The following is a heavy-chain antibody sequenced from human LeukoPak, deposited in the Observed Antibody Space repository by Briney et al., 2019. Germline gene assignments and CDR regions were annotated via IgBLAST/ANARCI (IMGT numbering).Heavy chain of an antibody. CDR3: AREEFFFPYYDFFY. Sequence: ASVKVSCKASGGTFSSYAISWVRQAPGQGLEWMGRIIPILGIANYAQKFQGRVTITADKSTSTAYMELSSLRSEDTAVYYCAREEFFFPYYDFFYWGQGTLVTVSS. D-gene: IGHD3-3*01. J-gene: IGHJ4*02. CDR1: GGTFSSYA. CDR2: IIPILGIA. V-gene: IGHV1-69*04.